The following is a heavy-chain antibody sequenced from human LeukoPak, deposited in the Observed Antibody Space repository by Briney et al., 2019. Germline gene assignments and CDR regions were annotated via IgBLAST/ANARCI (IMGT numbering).Heavy chain of an antibody. CDR2: TNHSGST. D-gene: IGHD2-21*02. Sequence: SETLSLTCAVYGGSFSGYYWSWIRQPPGKGLEWIGETNHSGSTNYNPSLKSRVTISVDTSKNQFSLKLSSVTAADTAVYYCARGLLTTADYWGQGTLVTVSS. CDR3: ARGLLTTADY. CDR1: GGSFSGYY. J-gene: IGHJ4*02. V-gene: IGHV4-34*01.